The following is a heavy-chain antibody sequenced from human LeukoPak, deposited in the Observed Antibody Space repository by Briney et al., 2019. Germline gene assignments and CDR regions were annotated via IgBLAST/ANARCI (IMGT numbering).Heavy chain of an antibody. D-gene: IGHD2-2*01. V-gene: IGHV1-69*04. J-gene: IGHJ4*02. CDR1: GGTFSSYA. CDR2: IIPMFDIA. Sequence: SVKVSCKAAGGTFSSYAINWVRQAPGQGLEWMGRIIPMFDIANYAQKLKGRVTITADKSTSTVYMDLSSLRSEDTAVYYCAAAKDPIVVVPAATHGVFHYWGQGTLVTVSS. CDR3: AAAKDPIVVVPAATHGVFHY.